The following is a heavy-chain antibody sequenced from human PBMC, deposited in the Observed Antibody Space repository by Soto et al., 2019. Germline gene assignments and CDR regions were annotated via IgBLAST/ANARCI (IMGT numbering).Heavy chain of an antibody. J-gene: IGHJ4*02. CDR1: GGSISSYY. CDR2: IYYSGST. V-gene: IGHV4-59*01. D-gene: IGHD3-10*01. CDR3: ASLYKSTFLVGSHS. Sequence: PSETLSLTCTVSGGSISSYYWSWIRQPPGKGLEWIGYIYYSGSTNYNPSLKSRVTISVDTSKNQFSLKLSSVTAADTAVYYCASLYKSTFLVGSHSWGQGTLVTVSS.